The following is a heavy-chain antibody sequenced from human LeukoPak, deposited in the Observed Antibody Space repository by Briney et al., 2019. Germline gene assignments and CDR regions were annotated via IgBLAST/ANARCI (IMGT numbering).Heavy chain of an antibody. CDR3: AREAKLMTTVYYFDY. Sequence: GRSLRLSCAASGFTFSSYTMHWVRQAPGKGLEWVANIKQDGSEQYYVDSVKGRFTISRDNAKNSLYLQMNSLRAEDTAVYYCAREAKLMTTVYYFDYWGQGTLVTVFS. D-gene: IGHD4-11*01. CDR2: IKQDGSEQ. V-gene: IGHV3-7*04. J-gene: IGHJ4*02. CDR1: GFTFSSYT.